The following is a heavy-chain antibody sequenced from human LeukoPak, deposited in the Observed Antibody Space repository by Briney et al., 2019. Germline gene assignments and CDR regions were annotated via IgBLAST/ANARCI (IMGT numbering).Heavy chain of an antibody. D-gene: IGHD3-22*01. Sequence: GGFLRLSCAASGFTFDVYDMHWVRHAPGKGLEWVSLICWDGGSTYYADSVKGRFIISRDNSKNSLYLQMNSLRPEDTVLYYCALNSTGYYYDYWGQGTLVTVSS. V-gene: IGHV3-43D*04. J-gene: IGHJ4*02. CDR2: ICWDGGST. CDR1: GFTFDVYD. CDR3: ALNSTGYYYDY.